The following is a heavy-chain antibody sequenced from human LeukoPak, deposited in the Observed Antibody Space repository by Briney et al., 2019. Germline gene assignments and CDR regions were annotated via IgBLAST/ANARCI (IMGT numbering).Heavy chain of an antibody. J-gene: IGHJ3*02. Sequence: SETLSLTCTVSGGSISSYYWSWIRQPPGKGLEWIGHISYSGSTNYNPSLKSRVTVSIDTSKNQVSLKLSSMTAADTAVYYCARGFDGPNAFDIWGQGTMVTVSS. V-gene: IGHV4-59*01. D-gene: IGHD3-9*01. CDR3: ARGFDGPNAFDI. CDR2: ISYSGST. CDR1: GGSISSYY.